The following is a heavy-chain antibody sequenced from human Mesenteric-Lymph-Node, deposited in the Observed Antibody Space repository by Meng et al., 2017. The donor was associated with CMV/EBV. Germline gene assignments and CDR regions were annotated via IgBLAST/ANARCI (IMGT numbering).Heavy chain of an antibody. CDR3: AKDGGPWSEIWSTYLDS. D-gene: IGHD3-3*01. Sequence: GGSLRLSCAASGYSFSDYYMSWIRQAPGKGLEWIAYITSSSSTISYADSVKGRFIISRDNTKKSIYLQMNSLTVEDTAVYYCAKDGGPWSEIWSTYLDSWGQGTLVTVSS. J-gene: IGHJ4*02. CDR1: GYSFSDYY. CDR2: ITSSSSTI. V-gene: IGHV3-11*01.